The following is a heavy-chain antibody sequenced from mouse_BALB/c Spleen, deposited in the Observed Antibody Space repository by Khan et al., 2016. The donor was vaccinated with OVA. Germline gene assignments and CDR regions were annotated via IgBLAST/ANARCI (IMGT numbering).Heavy chain of an antibody. Sequence: EVKLLESGPGLVKPSQSLSLTCTVTGYSINSGYGWNWIRQFPGNKLGWMGYISYSGSTNYNPSLKSRISITRDTSKNQFFLQLNSVTTEDTATYYCARTARIKYWGQGTTLTVSS. CDR3: ARTARIKY. J-gene: IGHJ2*01. V-gene: IGHV3-2*02. D-gene: IGHD1-2*01. CDR2: ISYSGST. CDR1: GYSINSGYG.